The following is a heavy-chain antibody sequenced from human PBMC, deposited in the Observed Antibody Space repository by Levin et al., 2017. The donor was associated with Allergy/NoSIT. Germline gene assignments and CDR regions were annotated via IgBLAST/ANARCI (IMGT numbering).Heavy chain of an antibody. D-gene: IGHD6-19*01. Sequence: ESGPTLVKPTQTLTLTCTLSGFSLRTSGVGVGWIRQPPGKALEWLALVYWDGDERYSPSLRSRLTITKDTSKNQVVLTMTNMDPVDTATYYCAHFLIAVTAFDYWGQGTQVTVSS. V-gene: IGHV2-5*02. CDR2: VYWDGDE. CDR1: GFSLRTSGVG. CDR3: AHFLIAVTAFDY. J-gene: IGHJ4*02.